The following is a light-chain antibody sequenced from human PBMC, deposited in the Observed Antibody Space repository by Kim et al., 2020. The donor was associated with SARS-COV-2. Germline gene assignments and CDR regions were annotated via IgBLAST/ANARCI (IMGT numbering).Light chain of an antibody. J-gene: IGKJ4*01. CDR2: DAS. CDR3: QQYGS. CDR1: QSIAGSS. Sequence: ESVLTQSPGTLSLSPGEGATLSCRATQSIAGSSLAWYQQKPGQAPRLLIYDASSRATGIPDRFSGSGSGTDFTLTISRLEPEDSAVYYCQQYGSFGGGTKVDIK. V-gene: IGKV3-20*01.